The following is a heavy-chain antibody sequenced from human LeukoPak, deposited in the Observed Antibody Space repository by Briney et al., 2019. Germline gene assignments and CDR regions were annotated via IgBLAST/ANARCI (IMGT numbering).Heavy chain of an antibody. CDR3: ATAQVNRNDDYYYGMDV. CDR1: GYTLTELS. CDR2: FDPEDGET. J-gene: IGHJ6*02. D-gene: IGHD1-1*01. Sequence: GASVNVSYKVSGYTLTELSMHWVRQAPGKGLEWMGGFDPEDGETIYAQKFQGRVTMTEDTSTDTAHMELSSLRSEDTAVYYCATAQVNRNDDYYYGMDVWGQGTTVTVSS. V-gene: IGHV1-24*01.